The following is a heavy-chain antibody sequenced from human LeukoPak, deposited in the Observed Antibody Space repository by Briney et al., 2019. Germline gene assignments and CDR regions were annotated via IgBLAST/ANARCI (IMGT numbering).Heavy chain of an antibody. J-gene: IGHJ4*02. CDR3: ARDPTYYLRYGYFDS. D-gene: IGHD1-26*01. CDR1: GFTFSSYW. V-gene: IGHV3-7*01. CDR2: IKQDGSEK. Sequence: GGSLRLSCAASGFTFSSYWMSWVRQAPGKGLEWVANIKQDGSEKYYVDSVKGRFTISRDNAKNSLYLQMNSLRAEDTAVYYCARDPTYYLRYGYFDSWGQGTLVTVSS.